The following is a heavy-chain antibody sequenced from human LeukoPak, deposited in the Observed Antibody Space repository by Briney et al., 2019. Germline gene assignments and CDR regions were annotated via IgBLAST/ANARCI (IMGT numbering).Heavy chain of an antibody. Sequence: GESLKISCKGSGYRFTSYWIGWVRQMPGKGLEWMGIIYPGDSDTRYSPSFQGQVTISADKSISTAYLQCCRLKASDTAMYYFYNFWSGIGRGYVHYWGQGTLVTVSS. CDR1: GYRFTSYW. CDR3: YNFWSGIGRGYVHY. J-gene: IGHJ4*02. CDR2: IYPGDSDT. D-gene: IGHD3-3*01. V-gene: IGHV5-51*01.